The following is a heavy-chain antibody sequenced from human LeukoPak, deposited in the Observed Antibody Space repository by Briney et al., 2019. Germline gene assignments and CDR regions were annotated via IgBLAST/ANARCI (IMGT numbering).Heavy chain of an antibody. Sequence: GGSLRLSCAASGFTFSTHAMSWVRQAPGKGLEWVSGFSGSGGSTYYADSVKGRFTISRDNSKNTLYLQMNSLRVEDTAVYYCAKQSGGSCYTRLDYWGQGTLVTASS. J-gene: IGHJ4*02. CDR2: FSGSGGST. CDR3: AKQSGGSCYTRLDY. D-gene: IGHD2-15*01. V-gene: IGHV3-23*01. CDR1: GFTFSTHA.